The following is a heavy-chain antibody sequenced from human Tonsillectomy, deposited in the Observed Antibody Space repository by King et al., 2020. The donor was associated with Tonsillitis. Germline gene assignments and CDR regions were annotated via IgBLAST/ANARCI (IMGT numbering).Heavy chain of an antibody. D-gene: IGHD1-14*01. V-gene: IGHV3-7*01. CDR3: ARDPEWGACDI. CDR2: INPDGSAR. Sequence: VQLVESGGGSVQPGGSLRLSCAASGFTFSDSWISWVRQAPGKGLEWVANINPDGSARAYVDSVKGRFTISRDNAKKSLYLEMNSLRAEDTALYYCARDPEWGACDIWGQGTMVTVSS. J-gene: IGHJ3*02. CDR1: GFTFSDSW.